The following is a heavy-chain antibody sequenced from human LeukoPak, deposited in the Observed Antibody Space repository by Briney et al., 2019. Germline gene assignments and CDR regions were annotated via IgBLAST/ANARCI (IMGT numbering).Heavy chain of an antibody. CDR2: MNPYSGNT. CDR1: GYTFTSYD. D-gene: IGHD3-22*01. CDR3: ARKVTYYYDRRDAFDI. J-gene: IGHJ3*02. V-gene: IGHV1-8*01. Sequence: ASVKVSCKASGYTFTSYDINWVRQATGQGLEWMGWMNPYSGNTGYAQKFQGRVTMTRNTSISTAYMELSSLRSEDTAVYYCARKVTYYYDRRDAFDIWGQGTMVTVSS.